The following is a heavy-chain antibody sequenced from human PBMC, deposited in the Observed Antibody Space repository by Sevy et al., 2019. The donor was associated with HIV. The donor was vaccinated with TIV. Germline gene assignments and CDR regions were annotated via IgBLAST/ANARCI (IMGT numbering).Heavy chain of an antibody. D-gene: IGHD6-6*01. CDR2: ISSSSSYI. Sequence: GGSLRLSCAASGFTFSSYSMNWVRQAPGKGLEWVSSISSSSSYIYYAHSVKGRFTISRDNAKNSLYLQMNSLRAEDTAVYYCARGLGSSSSGGDVDYWGQGTLVTVSS. V-gene: IGHV3-21*01. CDR3: ARGLGSSSSGGDVDY. J-gene: IGHJ4*02. CDR1: GFTFSSYS.